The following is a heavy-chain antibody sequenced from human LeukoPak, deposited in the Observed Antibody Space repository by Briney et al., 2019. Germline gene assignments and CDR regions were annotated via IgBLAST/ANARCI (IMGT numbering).Heavy chain of an antibody. J-gene: IGHJ5*02. Sequence: GGSLRLSCAASGFTFSNYWMSWVRQAPGKGLEWVANIKEDGSEKYYVDSVKGRFTISRDNAKNSLYLQMNSLRAEDTAVYYCAKSPLFGYPNWFDPWGQGTLVTVSS. V-gene: IGHV3-7*03. D-gene: IGHD3-16*02. CDR2: IKEDGSEK. CDR1: GFTFSNYW. CDR3: AKSPLFGYPNWFDP.